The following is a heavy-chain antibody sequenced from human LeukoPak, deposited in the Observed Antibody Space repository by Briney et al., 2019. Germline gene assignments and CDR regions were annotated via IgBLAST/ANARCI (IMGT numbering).Heavy chain of an antibody. D-gene: IGHD3-22*01. V-gene: IGHV1-24*01. J-gene: IGHJ4*02. CDR1: GYTLTELS. Sequence: ASVKVSCKVSGYTLTELSMHWVRQAPGKGLEWMGGFDPEDGETIYAQKFQGRVTMTEDTSTDTAYMELSSLRSEDTAVYYCATAPIYYYRSSFDYWGQGTLVTVSS. CDR3: ATAPIYYYRSSFDY. CDR2: FDPEDGET.